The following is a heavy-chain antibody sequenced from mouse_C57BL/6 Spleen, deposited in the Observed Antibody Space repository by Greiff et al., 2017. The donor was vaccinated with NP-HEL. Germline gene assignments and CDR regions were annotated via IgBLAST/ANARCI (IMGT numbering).Heavy chain of an antibody. CDR3: ALITTATSYYAMDY. V-gene: IGHV3-6*01. D-gene: IGHD1-1*01. CDR1: GYSITSGYY. J-gene: IGHJ4*01. Sequence: EVKLQQSGPGLVKPSQSLSLTCSVTGYSITSGYYWNWIRQFPGNKLEWMGYISYDGSNNYNPSLKNRISITRDTSKNQFFLKLNSVTTEDTATYYCALITTATSYYAMDYWGQGTSVTVSS. CDR2: ISYDGSN.